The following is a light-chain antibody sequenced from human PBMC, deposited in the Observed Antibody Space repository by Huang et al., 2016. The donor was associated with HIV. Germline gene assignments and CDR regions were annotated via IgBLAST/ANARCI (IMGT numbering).Light chain of an antibody. Sequence: EIVMTQSPATLSVSPGESVTLSCRASQSISTNLAWYQQKPGQSPRLLIYAASTTATDFSGRCSGDGSGTEFTLTISSLQSEDFAVYYCQQYNNWPLTFGQGTRLDIK. CDR1: QSISTN. V-gene: IGKV3-15*01. CDR2: AAS. CDR3: QQYNNWPLT. J-gene: IGKJ5*01.